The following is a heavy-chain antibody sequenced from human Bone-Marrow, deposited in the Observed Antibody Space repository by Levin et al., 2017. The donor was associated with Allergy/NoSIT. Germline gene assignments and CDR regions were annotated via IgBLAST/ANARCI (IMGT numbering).Heavy chain of an antibody. J-gene: IGHJ4*02. CDR3: ARDSWDEDESIDY. CDR1: GASISSGDYS. CDR2: IYYGGNT. V-gene: IGHV4-30-4*01. D-gene: IGHD1-26*01. Sequence: KTSETLSLTCTVSGASISSGDYSWTWIRQPPGKGLEWIGYIYYGGNTYYNSSLQSRVTISMDTSKNQFSLNLSSVTAADTAVYYCARDSWDEDESIDYWGQGTLVTVSS.